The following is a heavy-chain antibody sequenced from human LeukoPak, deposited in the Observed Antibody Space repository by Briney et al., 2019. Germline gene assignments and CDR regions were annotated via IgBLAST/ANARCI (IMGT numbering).Heavy chain of an antibody. Sequence: SETLSLTCAVYGGSFSGYYWSWIRQPPGKGLEWIGEINHSGSTNYNPSLKSRVTISVDTSKNQFSLKLSSVTAADTAVYYCARPSYYDILTGFDYWGQGTLVTVSS. CDR2: INHSGST. J-gene: IGHJ4*02. D-gene: IGHD3-9*01. CDR3: ARPSYYDILTGFDY. CDR1: GGSFSGYY. V-gene: IGHV4-34*01.